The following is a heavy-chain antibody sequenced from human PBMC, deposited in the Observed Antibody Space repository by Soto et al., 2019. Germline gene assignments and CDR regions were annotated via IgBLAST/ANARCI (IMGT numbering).Heavy chain of an antibody. V-gene: IGHV4-59*01. J-gene: IGHJ6*03. CDR3: ARIDHVPYCSGGSCYSSGYYYYYYMDV. CDR2: IYYSGST. Sequence: SETLSLTCTVSGGSISSYYWSWIRQPPGKGLEWIGYIYYSGSTNYNPSLKSRVTISVDTSKNQFSLKLSSVTAADTAVYYCARIDHVPYCSGGSCYSSGYYYYYYMDVWGKGTTVTVSS. CDR1: GGSISSYY. D-gene: IGHD2-15*01.